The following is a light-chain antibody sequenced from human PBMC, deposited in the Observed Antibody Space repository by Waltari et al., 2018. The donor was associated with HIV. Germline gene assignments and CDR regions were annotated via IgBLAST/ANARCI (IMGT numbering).Light chain of an antibody. CDR3: SSWDTRLNSWV. CDR2: RGN. V-gene: IGLV10-54*02. Sequence: QAALTQPPSLSKALAQTATLPCPGDNNIVGFHGAARLKHDQGHPPQLLSYRGNNPPAGVPGRFSAWTSGRKAALNITGRQADEEEDYFCSSWDTRLNSWVFGGGTNLTVL. J-gene: IGLJ3*02. CDR1: NNIVGFHG.